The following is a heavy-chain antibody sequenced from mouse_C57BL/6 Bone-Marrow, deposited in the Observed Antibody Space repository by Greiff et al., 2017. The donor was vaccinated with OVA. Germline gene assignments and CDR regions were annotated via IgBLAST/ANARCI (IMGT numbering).Heavy chain of an antibody. CDR3: AWLLAAMDY. CDR1: GFTFSSYA. D-gene: IGHD2-3*01. J-gene: IGHJ4*01. Sequence: EVKLEEPGEGLVKPGGSLKLSCAASGFTFSSYAMSWVRQTPEKRLEWVAYISSGGDYNYYADTVKGRFTISRDNARNTQYLQLSSLKSEVTAFYSCAWLLAAMDYWGQGTSVTVSS. CDR2: ISSGGDYN. V-gene: IGHV5S21*01.